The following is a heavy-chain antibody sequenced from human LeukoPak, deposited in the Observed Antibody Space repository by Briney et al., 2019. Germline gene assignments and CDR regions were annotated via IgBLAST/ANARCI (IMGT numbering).Heavy chain of an antibody. Sequence: SETLSLTCTVSGRSISSSSYYWGWIRQPPGKGLEWIGHIYYSGSTNYNPSLKSRVTISVDTSKNQFSLKLSSVTAADTAVYYCAREAGSGAVAGSRDAFDIWGQGTMVTVSS. V-gene: IGHV4-61*01. D-gene: IGHD6-19*01. CDR2: IYYSGST. J-gene: IGHJ3*02. CDR3: AREAGSGAVAGSRDAFDI. CDR1: GRSISSSSYY.